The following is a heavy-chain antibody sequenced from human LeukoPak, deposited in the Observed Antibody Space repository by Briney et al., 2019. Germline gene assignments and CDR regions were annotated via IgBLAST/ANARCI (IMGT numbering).Heavy chain of an antibody. CDR1: GFTFSSYW. CDR3: ARSSYGDYIDY. V-gene: IGHV3-74*01. CDR2: INTDGSST. J-gene: IGHJ4*02. D-gene: IGHD4-17*01. Sequence: GGSLRLSCAASGFTFSSYWMHWVRQAPGKGLVWVSRINTDGSSTSYADSVKGRFTISRDNSKNTLYLQMNSLRAEDTAVYYCARSSYGDYIDYWGQGTLVTVSS.